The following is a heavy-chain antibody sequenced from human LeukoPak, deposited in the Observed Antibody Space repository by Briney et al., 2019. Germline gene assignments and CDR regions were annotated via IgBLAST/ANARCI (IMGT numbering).Heavy chain of an antibody. Sequence: GGSLRLSCAASGFTFSNHWMNWLRQAPGKGLEWVSVIDGGGNTYYADSVKGRFTISRDNSKNTLYFQMNSLRAEDTAVYYCAAAVRFLPSDYWGQGTLVTVSS. CDR2: IDGGGNT. CDR1: GFTFSNHW. D-gene: IGHD2-21*01. CDR3: AAAVRFLPSDY. J-gene: IGHJ4*02. V-gene: IGHV3-66*01.